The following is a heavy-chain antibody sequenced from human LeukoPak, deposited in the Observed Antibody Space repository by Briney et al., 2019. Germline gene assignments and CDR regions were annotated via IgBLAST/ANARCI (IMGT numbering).Heavy chain of an antibody. CDR1: GGSISNYY. D-gene: IGHD6-13*01. V-gene: IGHV4-4*07. Sequence: SETLSLTCTVSGGSISNYYWSWIRQPAGKGLEWIGRMYTSGSTYYNPSLKSRVTISVDTSKNQFSLKLSSVTAADTAVYCCARAYSSSWYFNWFDPWGQGTLVTVSS. J-gene: IGHJ5*02. CDR3: ARAYSSSWYFNWFDP. CDR2: MYTSGST.